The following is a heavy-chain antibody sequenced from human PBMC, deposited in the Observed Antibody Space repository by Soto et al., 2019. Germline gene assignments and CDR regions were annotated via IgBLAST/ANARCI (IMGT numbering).Heavy chain of an antibody. CDR1: GGSIINNDYH. V-gene: IGHV4-39*01. CDR3: VDMRGQWLPRD. CDR2: GHHSGRS. J-gene: IGHJ4*02. D-gene: IGHD6-19*01. Sequence: QLQLQQSGPGLVKPSETLSLTCTVSGGSIINNDYHWGWIRQPPGKGLEWIGTGHHSGRSYYHPSLTSRVTRSVDTSKNQFALRLTSMAAADTAYYDGVDMRGQWLPRDWGQGTLVTVSS.